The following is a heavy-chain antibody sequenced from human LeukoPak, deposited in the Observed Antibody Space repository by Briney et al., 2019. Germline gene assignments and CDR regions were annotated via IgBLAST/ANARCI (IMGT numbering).Heavy chain of an antibody. CDR1: GSTFTSYG. J-gene: IGHJ6*02. D-gene: IGHD5-18*01. CDR3: ARDATAMVPLQGGMDV. V-gene: IGHV1-18*01. CDR2: ISAYNGNT. Sequence: ASVKVSCTASGSTFTSYGISWVRHAPGQGLEWMGWISAYNGNTNYAQKLQGRVTMTTDTSTSTAYMELRSLRSDDTAVYYCARDATAMVPLQGGMDVWGQGTTVTVSS.